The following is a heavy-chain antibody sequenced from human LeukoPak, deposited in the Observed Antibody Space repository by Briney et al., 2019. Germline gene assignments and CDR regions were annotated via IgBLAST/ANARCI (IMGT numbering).Heavy chain of an antibody. CDR1: RFTLSNFW. CDR3: ARWSLLSGTYYIDY. Sequence: GGSLRLSCAASRFTLSNFWMTWVRQAPGRGLEWVANIKQDGTEKSYVDSVKGRFTISGDNAKNSLYLHMNSLRGEDTAVYYCARWSLLSGTYYIDYWGQGTLVTVAS. D-gene: IGHD1-26*01. CDR2: IKQDGTEK. J-gene: IGHJ4*02. V-gene: IGHV3-7*05.